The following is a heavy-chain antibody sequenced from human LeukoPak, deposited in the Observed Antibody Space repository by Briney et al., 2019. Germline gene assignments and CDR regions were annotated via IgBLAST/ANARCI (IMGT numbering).Heavy chain of an antibody. CDR3: ARLREIPVFGVVTKSTSYFDY. CDR1: GLPISSYT. D-gene: IGHD3-3*01. CDR2: ISSSSSYI. J-gene: IGHJ4*02. Sequence: GGSLRLSCAASGLPISSYTMSWVRRAPGRGLEWVSSISSSSSYIYYTDSVKGRFTISRDNAKNSLYLQMNSLRAEDTAVYYCARLREIPVFGVVTKSTSYFDYWGQGTLVTVSS. V-gene: IGHV3-21*01.